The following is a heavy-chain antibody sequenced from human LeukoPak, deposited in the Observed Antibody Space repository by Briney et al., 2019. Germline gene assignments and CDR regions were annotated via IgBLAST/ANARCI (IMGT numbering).Heavy chain of an antibody. CDR2: IGTAGDT. J-gene: IGHJ6*02. V-gene: IGHV3-13*01. CDR1: GFTFSSYD. D-gene: IGHD6-19*01. CDR3: ARDSLIAVAVTTRPRGGGRGMDV. Sequence: GGSLRLSCAASGFTFSSYDMHWVRQATGKGLEWVSGIGTAGDTYYPGSVKGRFTISRENAKNSLYLQMNSLRAEDTAVYYCARDSLIAVAVTTRPRGGGRGMDVWGQGTTVTVSS.